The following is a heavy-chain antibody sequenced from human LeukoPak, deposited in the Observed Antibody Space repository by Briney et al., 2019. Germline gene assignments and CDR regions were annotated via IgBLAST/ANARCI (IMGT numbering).Heavy chain of an antibody. Sequence: PGGSLRLSRAASGFTFSSYAMSWVRQAPGKGLEWVSAISGSGGSTYYADSVKGRFTISRDNSKNTLYLQMNSLRAEDTAVYYCAKTPLSYYGSGSYFVYWGQGTLVTVPS. V-gene: IGHV3-23*01. CDR2: ISGSGGST. J-gene: IGHJ4*02. CDR1: GFTFSSYA. D-gene: IGHD3-10*01. CDR3: AKTPLSYYGSGSYFVY.